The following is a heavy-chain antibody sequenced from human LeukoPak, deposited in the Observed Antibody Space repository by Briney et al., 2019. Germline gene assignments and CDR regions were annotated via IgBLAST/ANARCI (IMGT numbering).Heavy chain of an antibody. CDR3: ARERWGVRDY. CDR1: GGSFSGYY. Sequence: PSETLSLTCAVYGGSFSGYYWSWIRQSPGKGLEWIGEINHSGSTNYNPSLKSRVTISVDRSKNQFSLKLSSVTAADTAVYYCARERWGVRDYWGQGTLVTVSS. J-gene: IGHJ4*02. CDR2: INHSGST. D-gene: IGHD3-16*01. V-gene: IGHV4-34*01.